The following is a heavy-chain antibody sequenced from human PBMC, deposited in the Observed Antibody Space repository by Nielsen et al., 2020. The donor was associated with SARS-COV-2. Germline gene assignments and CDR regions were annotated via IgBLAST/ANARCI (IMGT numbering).Heavy chain of an antibody. J-gene: IGHJ6*02. D-gene: IGHD3-22*01. CDR3: AKDPGYDSSGFYYYGMDV. CDR1: GFTFSSYA. V-gene: IGHV3-23*01. CDR2: ISGRGCST. Sequence: GVLKISCAASGFTFSSYAMSWVRQAPGKGLEWVSAISGRGCSTYYADSVKGRFTLSRDNSKNTLYLQMNSLRAEDTAVYYCAKDPGYDSSGFYYYGMDVWGQGTTVTVSS.